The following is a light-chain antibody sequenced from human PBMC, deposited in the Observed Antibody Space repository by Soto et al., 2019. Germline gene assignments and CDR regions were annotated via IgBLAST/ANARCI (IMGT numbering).Light chain of an antibody. CDR1: TNDVGAFDY. CDR2: EIF. V-gene: IGLV2-14*01. CDR3: SSYTTNNAHV. Sequence: QSVLTQPASVSASPGQSISISCTGTTNDVGAFDYVSWYQQHPGKPPKLIIYEIFNRPSGVSHRFSGSKSGNSASLTISGLQAGDEADYYCSSYTTNNAHVFGGGTKVTVL. J-gene: IGLJ2*01.